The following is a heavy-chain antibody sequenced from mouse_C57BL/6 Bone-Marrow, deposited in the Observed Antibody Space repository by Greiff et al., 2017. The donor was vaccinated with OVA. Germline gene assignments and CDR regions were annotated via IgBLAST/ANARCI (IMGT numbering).Heavy chain of an antibody. V-gene: IGHV1-69*01. Sequence: QVQLQQPGAELVMPGASVKLSCKASGYTFTSYWMHWVKQRPGQGLEWIGEIDPSDSYTNYNQKFKGKSTLTVDKSSSTAYMLLSSLTSEEAAVYYCARYGNYAYWGQGTTLTVSS. CDR3: ARYGNYAY. CDR2: IDPSDSYT. J-gene: IGHJ2*01. D-gene: IGHD2-1*01. CDR1: GYTFTSYW.